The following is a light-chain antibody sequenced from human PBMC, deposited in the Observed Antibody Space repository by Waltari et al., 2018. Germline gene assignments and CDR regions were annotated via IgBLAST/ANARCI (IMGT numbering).Light chain of an antibody. CDR2: GAS. V-gene: IGKV3-20*01. CDR3: QHYVSLPAT. J-gene: IGKJ1*01. Sequence: IVLTHSPGTLLLSPGAGATLSCRASQSVSRTLAWYQQKPGQSPRLLIYGASRRATGIPDRFSGSGAGTDFSLTISRLEPDDSAVYFCQHYVSLPATFGQGTNVEIK. CDR1: QSVSRT.